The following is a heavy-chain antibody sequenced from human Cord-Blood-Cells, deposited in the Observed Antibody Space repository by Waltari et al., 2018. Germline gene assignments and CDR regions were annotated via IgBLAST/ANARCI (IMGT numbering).Heavy chain of an antibody. CDR3: ARAPLRRYSYGHDAFDI. V-gene: IGHV4-34*01. CDR2: INHSGST. Sequence: QVQLQQWGAGLLKPSETLSHTCAVYGGSFSGYYWSWIRQPPGKGLEWIGEINHSGSTNYNPSLKSRVTISVDTSKNQFSLKLSSVTAADTAVYYCARAPLRRYSYGHDAFDIWGQGTMVTVSS. CDR1: GGSFSGYY. J-gene: IGHJ3*02. D-gene: IGHD5-18*01.